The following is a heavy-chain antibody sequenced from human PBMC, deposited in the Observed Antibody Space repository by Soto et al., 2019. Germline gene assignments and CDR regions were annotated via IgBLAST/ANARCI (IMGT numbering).Heavy chain of an antibody. CDR2: IYYSGNT. J-gene: IGHJ4*02. D-gene: IGHD3-16*02. V-gene: IGHV4-39*01. Sequence: SETLSLTCPVSGGSLSSSVCHWGWISKPPGKGLEWIGSIYYSGNTYYNPSLKSRVTISIDTSKDQLSLKLSAVTAADTAVYYCARQGRLGELSSFDYWGQGTLVTVSS. CDR3: ARQGRLGELSSFDY. CDR1: GGSLSSSVCH.